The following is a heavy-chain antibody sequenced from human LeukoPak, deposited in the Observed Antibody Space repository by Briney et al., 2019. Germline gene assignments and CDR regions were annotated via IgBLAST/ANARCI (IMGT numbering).Heavy chain of an antibody. D-gene: IGHD1-26*01. CDR2: ISGSGGST. CDR1: GSTFSSYA. CDR3: AKGPSGSYSTDY. Sequence: GRSLRLSCAASGSTFSSYAMSWVRQAPGKGLEWVSAISGSGGSTYYADSVKGRFTISRDNSKNTLYLQMNSLRAEDTAVYYCAKGPSGSYSTDYWGQGTLVTVSS. J-gene: IGHJ4*02. V-gene: IGHV3-23*01.